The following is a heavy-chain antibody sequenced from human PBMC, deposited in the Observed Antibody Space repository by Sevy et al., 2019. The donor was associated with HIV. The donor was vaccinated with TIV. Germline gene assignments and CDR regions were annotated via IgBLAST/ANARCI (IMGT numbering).Heavy chain of an antibody. CDR1: GYTFTSYD. CDR3: ARGFVAAAGTYAFDI. Sequence: ASVKVSCKASGYTFTSYDINWVRQATGQGLEWMGLMNPNSGNTGYAQKFQGRVTMTRNTSISTAYMELSSLRSEDTAVYYCARGFVAAAGTYAFDIWGQGTMVTVSS. CDR2: MNPNSGNT. V-gene: IGHV1-8*01. D-gene: IGHD6-13*01. J-gene: IGHJ3*02.